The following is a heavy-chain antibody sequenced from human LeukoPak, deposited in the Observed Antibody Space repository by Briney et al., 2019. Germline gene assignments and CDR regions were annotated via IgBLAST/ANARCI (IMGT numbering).Heavy chain of an antibody. CDR3: ARAAYYSGASCYFDY. CDR1: GGSITTYS. Sequence: PSETLSLTCTVSGGSITTYSWSWIRQPAGKGLELIGRIYASGSTAYNPSLKSRVTMSVDTSKNQFSVRLTSVAAADTAVYYCARAAYYSGASCYFDYWGQGTLVTVSS. V-gene: IGHV4-4*07. CDR2: IYASGST. D-gene: IGHD2-15*01. J-gene: IGHJ4*02.